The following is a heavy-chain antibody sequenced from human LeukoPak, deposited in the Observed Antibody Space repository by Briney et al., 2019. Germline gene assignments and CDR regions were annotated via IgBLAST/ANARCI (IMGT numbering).Heavy chain of an antibody. CDR2: IYYSGST. D-gene: IGHD2-15*01. CDR3: ARVVVPGWFDP. Sequence: SETLSLTCTVSGGSISNSNSYWGWIRQSPGRGLEWIANIYYSGSTYYNPSLKSRLTISVYTSKNQFSLKLSSLTAADTAVYYCARVVVPGWFDPWGQGNLVTVSS. CDR1: GGSISNSNSY. V-gene: IGHV4-39*07. J-gene: IGHJ5*02.